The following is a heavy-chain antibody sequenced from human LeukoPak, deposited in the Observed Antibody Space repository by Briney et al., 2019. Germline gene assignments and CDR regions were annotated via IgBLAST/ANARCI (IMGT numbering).Heavy chain of an antibody. CDR2: ISSSSSYI. V-gene: IGHV3-21*01. J-gene: IGHJ6*02. CDR1: GFTFSSYR. Sequence: GGSLRLSCAASGFTFSSYRMNWVRQAPGKGLEWVSSISSSSSYIYYADSVKGRFTISRDNAKNSLYLQMNSLRAEDTAVYYCARSDYYDSSGYYYYYYGMDVWGQGTTVTVSS. CDR3: ARSDYYDSSGYYYYYYGMDV. D-gene: IGHD3-22*01.